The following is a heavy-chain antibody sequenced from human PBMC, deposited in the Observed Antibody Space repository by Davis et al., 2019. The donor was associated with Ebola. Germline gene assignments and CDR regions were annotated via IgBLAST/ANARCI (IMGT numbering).Heavy chain of an antibody. V-gene: IGHV3-21*01. Sequence: PGGSLRLSCVASGFSFSSFAMSWVRQAPGKGLEWVSSISSSSRYIYYADSVKGRFTISRDNAKNSLYLQMNSLRAEDTAVYYCTRGDRFDYWGQGTLVTVSS. CDR1: GFSFSSFA. D-gene: IGHD2-21*02. CDR3: TRGDRFDY. CDR2: ISSSSRYI. J-gene: IGHJ4*02.